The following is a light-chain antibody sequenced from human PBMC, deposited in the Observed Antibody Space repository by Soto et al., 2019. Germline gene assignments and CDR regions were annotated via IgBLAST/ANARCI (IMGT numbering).Light chain of an antibody. J-gene: IGLJ3*02. V-gene: IGLV2-14*01. CDR2: AVN. Sequence: QSALTQPASVSGSPGQSITISCTGTSSDVGAYNYVSWYQQHPGKAPKLMIYAVNNRPSGVSDRFSGSKSGNTAALTISGLQAEDADDYYCCSYTSSSTLVVFGGGTKPPS. CDR1: SSDVGAYNY. CDR3: CSYTSSSTLVV.